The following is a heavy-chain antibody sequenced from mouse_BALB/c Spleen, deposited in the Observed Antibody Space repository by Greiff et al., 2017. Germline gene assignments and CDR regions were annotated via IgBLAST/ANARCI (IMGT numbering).Heavy chain of an antibody. CDR2: ISYDGSN. D-gene: IGHD2-1*01. Sequence: ESGPGLVKPSQSLSLTCSVTGYSITSGYYWNWIRQFPGNKLEWMGYISYDGSNNYNPSLKNRISITRDTSKNQFFLKLNSVTTEDTATYYCAKSGNYPYAMDYWGQGTSVTVSS. J-gene: IGHJ4*01. V-gene: IGHV3-6*02. CDR1: GYSITSGYY. CDR3: AKSGNYPYAMDY.